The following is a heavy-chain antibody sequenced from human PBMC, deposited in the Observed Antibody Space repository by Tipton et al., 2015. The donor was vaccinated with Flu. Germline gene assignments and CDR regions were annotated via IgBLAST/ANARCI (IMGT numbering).Heavy chain of an antibody. Sequence: SLRLSCAASGFTFSSYSMNWVRQAPGKGLEWVSSISSSSSYIYYADSVKGRFTISRDNAKNSLYLQMNSLRAEDTAVYYCARVLDCSGGSCYYFYYYYYMDVWGKGTTVTVSS. CDR1: GFTFSSYS. J-gene: IGHJ6*03. CDR3: ARVLDCSGGSCYYFYYYYYMDV. D-gene: IGHD2-15*01. CDR2: ISSSSSYI. V-gene: IGHV3-21*01.